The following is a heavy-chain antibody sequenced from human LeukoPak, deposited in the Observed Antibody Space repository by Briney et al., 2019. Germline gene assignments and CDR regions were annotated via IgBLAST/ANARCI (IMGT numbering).Heavy chain of an antibody. J-gene: IGHJ6*04. D-gene: IGHD3-10*01. CDR2: IFHSGRT. V-gene: IGHV4-38-2*02. Sequence: PSETLSLTCTVSGYSISSGYYWGWIRQPPGKGLEWIGSIFHSGRTYYNPSLKSRVTISLDTSKNQFSLKLSSVTAADTAVYYCARSGALWFGESDVWGKGTTVTVSS. CDR1: GYSISSGYY. CDR3: ARSGALWFGESDV.